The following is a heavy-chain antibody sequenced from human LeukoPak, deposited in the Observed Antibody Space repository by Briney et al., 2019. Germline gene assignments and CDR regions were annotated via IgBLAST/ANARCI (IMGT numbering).Heavy chain of an antibody. CDR2: IWYDGSNK. CDR3: ARDGAEYYGSGSPLGS. Sequence: EGSLRLSCAASGFTFSSYGMHWVRQAPGKGLEWVAVIWYDGSNKYYADSVKGRFTISRDNSKNTLYLQMNSLRAEDTAVYYCARDGAEYYGSGSPLGSWGQGTLVTVSS. J-gene: IGHJ5*02. D-gene: IGHD3-10*01. CDR1: GFTFSSYG. V-gene: IGHV3-33*01.